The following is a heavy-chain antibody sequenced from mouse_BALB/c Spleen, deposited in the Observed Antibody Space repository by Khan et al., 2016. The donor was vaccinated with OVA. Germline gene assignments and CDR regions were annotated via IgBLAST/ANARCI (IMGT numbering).Heavy chain of an antibody. V-gene: IGHV3-2*02. Sequence: EVQLQESGPGLVKPSQPLSLTCTVTGYSITSNYAWNWIRQFPGNKLEWMGYISYSGSTSYNPSLNSRISITRDPSKNQFFLQLNSVTTEDTATYYCARGNYYGYAMDYWGQGTSVTVSS. CDR2: ISYSGST. CDR3: ARGNYYGYAMDY. CDR1: GYSITSNYA. D-gene: IGHD1-1*01. J-gene: IGHJ4*01.